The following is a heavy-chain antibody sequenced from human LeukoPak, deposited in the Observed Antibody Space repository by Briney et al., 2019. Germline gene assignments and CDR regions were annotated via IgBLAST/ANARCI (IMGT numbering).Heavy chain of an antibody. CDR3: AVDPGFGVYPVWFDP. CDR2: IRYDGSNK. J-gene: IGHJ5*02. D-gene: IGHD2-8*01. Sequence: GGSLRLSCAASGFTFSSYDMHWVRQAPGKGLEWVAFIRYDGSNKYYADSVKGRFTISRDNAKNSLYLQMNSLRAEDTAVYYCAVDPGFGVYPVWFDPWGQGTLVTVSS. CDR1: GFTFSSYD. V-gene: IGHV3-30*02.